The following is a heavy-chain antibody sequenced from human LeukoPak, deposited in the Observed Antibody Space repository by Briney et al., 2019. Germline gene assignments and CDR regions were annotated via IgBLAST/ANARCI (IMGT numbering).Heavy chain of an antibody. V-gene: IGHV1-18*01. CDR3: ARAGYYDFWSGYSNDAFDI. D-gene: IGHD3-3*01. J-gene: IGHJ3*02. CDR2: ISGYNGNT. Sequence: ASVKVSCKASGYTFTIYGVSWVRQAPGQGLEWMGWISGYNGNTNYAQKFQGRVTMTRDTSTSTVYMELSSLRSEDTAVYYCARAGYYDFWSGYSNDAFDIWGQGTMVTVSS. CDR1: GYTFTIYG.